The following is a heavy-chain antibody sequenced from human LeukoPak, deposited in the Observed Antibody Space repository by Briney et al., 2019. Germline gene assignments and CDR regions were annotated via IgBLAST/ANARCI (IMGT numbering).Heavy chain of an antibody. CDR1: GFTFSDYY. CDR3: ARGFRYCSGGSCYLAPPDY. V-gene: IGHV3-11*01. CDR2: ISSSGGTI. J-gene: IGHJ4*02. D-gene: IGHD2-15*01. Sequence: GGSLRLSCAASGFTFSDYYMCWIRQAPGKGLEWVSYISSSGGTIYHADSVKGRFTISRDNAKNSLYLQMNSLRAEDTAVYYCARGFRYCSGGSCYLAPPDYWGQGTLVTVSS.